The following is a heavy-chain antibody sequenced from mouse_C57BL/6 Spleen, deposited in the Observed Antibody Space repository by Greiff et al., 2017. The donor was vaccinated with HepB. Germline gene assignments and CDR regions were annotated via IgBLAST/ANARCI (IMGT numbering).Heavy chain of an antibody. CDR2: IYPRSGNT. D-gene: IGHD2-1*01. J-gene: IGHJ4*01. V-gene: IGHV1-81*01. Sequence: QVQLKESGAELARPGASVKLSCKASGYTFTSYGISWVQQRTGQGLEWIGEIYPRSGNTYYNEKFKGKATLTADKSSSTAYMELRSLPSEDSAVYFCARHSLYWDGKGYYAMDYWGQGTSVTVSS. CDR1: GYTFTSYG. CDR3: ARHSLYWDGKGYYAMDY.